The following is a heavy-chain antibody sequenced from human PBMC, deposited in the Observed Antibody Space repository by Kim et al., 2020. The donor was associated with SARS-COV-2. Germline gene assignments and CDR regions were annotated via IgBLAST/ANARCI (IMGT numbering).Heavy chain of an antibody. D-gene: IGHD3-16*01. V-gene: IGHV3-74*01. CDR2: T. Sequence: TSYADSVKSRFTISRDNAKNTLYLQMKSLRAEDTAVYYCSRDKGGGRFDPWGQGTLVTVSS. CDR3: SRDKGGGRFDP. J-gene: IGHJ5*02.